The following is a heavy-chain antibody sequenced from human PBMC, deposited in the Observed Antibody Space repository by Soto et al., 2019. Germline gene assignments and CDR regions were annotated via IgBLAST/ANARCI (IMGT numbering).Heavy chain of an antibody. CDR2: IKSKTDGETT. CDR1: GFSFHDAW. Sequence: EVQLVESGGGLVKPGGSLRLSCAASGFSFHDAWMNWVRQAPGKGLEWVARIKSKTDGETTDYAAPVKGRFSVSRDDSKHTFYLQMNSLKTEDTAVYYCTADLIGTYYSPYDYWGQGIPVTVSS. J-gene: IGHJ4*02. V-gene: IGHV3-15*07. D-gene: IGHD3-10*01. CDR3: TADLIGTYYSPYDY.